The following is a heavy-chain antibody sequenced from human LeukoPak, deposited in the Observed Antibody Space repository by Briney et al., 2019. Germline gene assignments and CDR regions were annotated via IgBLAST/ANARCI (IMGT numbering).Heavy chain of an antibody. D-gene: IGHD6-19*01. J-gene: IGHJ6*02. V-gene: IGHV3-30*19. CDR3: ARDGAVAGDYYYGMDV. CDR2: ISYDGSNK. Sequence: GGSLRLSCAASGFIFSNYGMHWVRQAPGKGLEWVAVISYDGSNKYYADSVKGRFTISRDNSKNTLYLQMNSLRAEDTAVYYCARDGAVAGDYYYGMDVWGQGTTVTVSS. CDR1: GFIFSNYG.